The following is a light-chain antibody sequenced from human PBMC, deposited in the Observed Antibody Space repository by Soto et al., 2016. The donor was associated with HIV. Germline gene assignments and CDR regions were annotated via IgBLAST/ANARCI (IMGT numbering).Light chain of an antibody. CDR1: SLRKYF. CDR3: NSRDNDRVL. J-gene: IGLJ2*01. CDR2: GKN. V-gene: IGLV3-19*01. Sequence: SSEPTQDPAVSVALGQTVKITCQGDSLRKYFATWYQQKPGQAPILVIYGKNKRPSGIPDRFSGSSSGNTGSLTISGAQAEDEADYYCNSRDNDRVLFGGGTKLTVL.